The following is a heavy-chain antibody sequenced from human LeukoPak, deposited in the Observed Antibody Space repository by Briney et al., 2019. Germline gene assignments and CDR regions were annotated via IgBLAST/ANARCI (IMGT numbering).Heavy chain of an antibody. J-gene: IGHJ4*02. CDR2: IYTSGST. Sequence: SETLSLTCTVSGGSISSYYWSWIRQPARKGLEWIGRIYTSGSTNYNPSLKSRVTMSVDTSKNQFSLKLSSVTAADTAVYYCASEKATTGVFDYWGQGTLVTVSS. CDR3: ASEKATTGVFDY. D-gene: IGHD5-12*01. V-gene: IGHV4-4*07. CDR1: GGSISSYY.